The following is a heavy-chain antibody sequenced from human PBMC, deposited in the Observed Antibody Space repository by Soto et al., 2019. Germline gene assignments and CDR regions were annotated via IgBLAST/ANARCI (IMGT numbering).Heavy chain of an antibody. Sequence: ASVKVSCKASGGTFSSYAISWVRQAPGQGLEWMGGIIPILGIANYAQKFQGRVTITADKSTSTAYMELSSLRSEDTAVYYCASPSTYPKGYSGSYFDYWVQGTLVTVSS. CDR1: GGTFSSYA. CDR3: ASPSTYPKGYSGSYFDY. CDR2: IIPILGIA. J-gene: IGHJ4*02. V-gene: IGHV1-69*10. D-gene: IGHD1-26*01.